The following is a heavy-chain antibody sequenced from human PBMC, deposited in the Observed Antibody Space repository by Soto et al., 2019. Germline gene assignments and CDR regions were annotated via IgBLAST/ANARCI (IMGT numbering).Heavy chain of an antibody. J-gene: IGHJ4*02. D-gene: IGHD4-17*01. Sequence: SYTQSLTCTVSNDSLSTYYWSWVRQPAGKGLEWIGRIYITGSTNYNPSLKSRVSISVDTSKNHFSLQLRSVTAADTAVYYCARVGGDDFGDSGGFDYWGQGTLVTVSS. CDR2: IYITGST. CDR1: NDSLSTYY. CDR3: ARVGGDDFGDSGGFDY. V-gene: IGHV4-4*07.